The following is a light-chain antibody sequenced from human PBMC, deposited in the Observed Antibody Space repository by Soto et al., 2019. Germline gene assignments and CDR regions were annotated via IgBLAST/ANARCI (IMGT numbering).Light chain of an antibody. CDR3: HQYNDWPPKYT. J-gene: IGKJ2*01. CDR2: GAS. V-gene: IGKV3-15*01. CDR1: QSVSSN. Sequence: EIVMTQSPATLSMSPGERATLSCRASQSVSSNLAWYQLKPGQAPRLLIYGASTRATGIPARFSGSGSGTEFTITISILQSEDFAVYYCHQYNDWPPKYTFGLGTKLEIK.